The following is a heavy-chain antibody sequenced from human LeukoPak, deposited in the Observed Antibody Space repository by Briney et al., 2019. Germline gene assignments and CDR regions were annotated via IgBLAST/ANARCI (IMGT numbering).Heavy chain of an antibody. CDR1: GYTFTGYY. D-gene: IGHD2-15*01. Sequence: ASVKVSCKASGYTFTGYYMHWVRQAPGQGLEWMGWINPNSGGTNYAQKLQGRVTMTTDTSTSTAYMELRSLRSDDTAVYYCARTYCSGGSCYGFDYWGQGTLVTVSS. CDR3: ARTYCSGGSCYGFDY. V-gene: IGHV1-2*02. CDR2: INPNSGGT. J-gene: IGHJ4*02.